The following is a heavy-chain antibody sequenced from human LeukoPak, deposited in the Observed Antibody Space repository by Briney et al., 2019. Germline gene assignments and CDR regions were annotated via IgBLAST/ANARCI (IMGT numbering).Heavy chain of an antibody. Sequence: GASVKVSCKASGGIFSSYAISWVRQAPGQGLEWMGGIIPIFGTANYAQKFQGRVTITADESTSTAYMELSSLRSEDTAVYYCAREGPGIAVAGTVIYPYWGQGTLVTVSS. CDR2: IIPIFGTA. D-gene: IGHD6-19*01. CDR3: AREGPGIAVAGTVIYPY. J-gene: IGHJ4*02. V-gene: IGHV1-69*13. CDR1: GGIFSSYA.